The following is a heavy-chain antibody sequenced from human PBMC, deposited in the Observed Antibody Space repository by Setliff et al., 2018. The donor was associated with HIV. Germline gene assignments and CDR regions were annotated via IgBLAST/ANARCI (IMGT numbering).Heavy chain of an antibody. D-gene: IGHD6-13*01. J-gene: IGHJ4*02. CDR3: TTCTAWYPGIFDY. CDR2: ISSSGSHI. Sequence: LRLSCAASGFTFSSYSMNWVRRAPGKGLEWVSYISSSGSHIYYADSVKGRFIISRDNAKNSLYLQMNSLRGEDTAVYYCTTCTAWYPGIFDYWGQGTLVTVSS. CDR1: GFTFSSYS. V-gene: IGHV3-21*05.